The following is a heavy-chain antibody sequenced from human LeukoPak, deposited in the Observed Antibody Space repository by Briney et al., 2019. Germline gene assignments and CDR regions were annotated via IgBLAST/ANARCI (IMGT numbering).Heavy chain of an antibody. J-gene: IGHJ6*03. V-gene: IGHV3-23*01. CDR2: ISGSGGST. Sequence: PGGSLRLSCVASEFTFSGYAMSWVRQVPGKGLEWVSVISGSGGSTYCADSVKGRFTISRDNSKNTLYLQINSLRAEDTAVYYCAKDRQGFGFGEQLDYYYMDVWGKGTTVTVSS. D-gene: IGHD3-10*01. CDR1: EFTFSGYA. CDR3: AKDRQGFGFGEQLDYYYMDV.